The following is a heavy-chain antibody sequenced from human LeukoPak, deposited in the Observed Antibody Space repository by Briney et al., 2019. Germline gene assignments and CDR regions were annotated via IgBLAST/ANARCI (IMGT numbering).Heavy chain of an antibody. CDR3: AKDLPPYDILTGSYFDY. Sequence: GGSLRLSCAASGFTFSSYWMSWVRQAPGKGLEWVANIKQDGSEKYYVDSVKGRFTISRDNSKNTLYLQMNSLRAEDTAVYYCAKDLPPYDILTGSYFDYWGQGTLVTVSS. CDR1: GFTFSSYW. V-gene: IGHV3-7*01. D-gene: IGHD3-9*01. J-gene: IGHJ4*02. CDR2: IKQDGSEK.